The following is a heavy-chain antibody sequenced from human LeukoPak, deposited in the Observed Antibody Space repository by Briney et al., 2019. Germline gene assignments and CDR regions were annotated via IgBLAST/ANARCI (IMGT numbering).Heavy chain of an antibody. D-gene: IGHD2-15*01. J-gene: IGHJ5*02. CDR2: INHSGST. Sequence: SETLSLICAIYGGSFSGYYWSWIRQPPGKGLEWIGEINHSGSTNYNPSLKSRVTISVDTSKNQFSLKLSSVTAADTAVYYCARTGIVVVAATPFIRSNWFDPWGQGTLVTVSS. CDR1: GGSFSGYY. CDR3: ARTGIVVVAATPFIRSNWFDP. V-gene: IGHV4-34*01.